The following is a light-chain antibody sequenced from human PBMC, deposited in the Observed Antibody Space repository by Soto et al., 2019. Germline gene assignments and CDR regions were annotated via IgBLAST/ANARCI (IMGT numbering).Light chain of an antibody. V-gene: IGKV1-33*01. J-gene: IGKJ2*01. CDR1: QAISNY. Sequence: DIQMTQSPSSLSASVGDRVTITCQASQAISNYLNWYQQKPGKAPKLLIYDASNLETGVPSRFSGSGSGTDFTFTISSLQPEDIATYYCQQYDNLPPGTFGQGTKLEIK. CDR2: DAS. CDR3: QQYDNLPPGT.